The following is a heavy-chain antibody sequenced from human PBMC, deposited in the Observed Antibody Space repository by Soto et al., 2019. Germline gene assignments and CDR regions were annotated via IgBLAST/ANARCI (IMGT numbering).Heavy chain of an antibody. D-gene: IGHD3-22*01. CDR1: GGSISSSSYY. J-gene: IGHJ5*02. V-gene: IGHV4-39*01. Sequence: SETLSLTCTVSGGSISSSSYYWGWIRQPPGKGLEWIGSIYYSGSTYYNPSLKSRVTISVDTSKNQFSLKLSSVTAADTAVYYCARLRQWLSNWFHPWGQGTLVTVSS. CDR3: ARLRQWLSNWFHP. CDR2: IYYSGST.